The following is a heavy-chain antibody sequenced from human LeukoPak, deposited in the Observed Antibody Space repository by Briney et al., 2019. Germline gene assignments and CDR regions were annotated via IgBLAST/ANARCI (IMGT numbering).Heavy chain of an antibody. Sequence: SGPTLVKPTQTLTLTCTFSGFSLSTSGVGVGWIRQPPGKALEWLALIYWDDDKRYSPSLKSRLTITKDTSKNQVVLTMTNMDPVDTATYYCAHSGSDDYVWGSYRYKGYFDYWGQGTLVTVSS. V-gene: IGHV2-5*02. D-gene: IGHD3-16*02. CDR3: AHSGSDDYVWGSYRYKGYFDY. CDR1: GFSLSTSGVG. CDR2: IYWDDDK. J-gene: IGHJ4*02.